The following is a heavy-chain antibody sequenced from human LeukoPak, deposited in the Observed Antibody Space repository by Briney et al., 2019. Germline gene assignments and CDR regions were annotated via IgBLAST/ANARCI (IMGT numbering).Heavy chain of an antibody. V-gene: IGHV1-69*13. J-gene: IGHJ3*02. CDR2: IIPMFGTA. CDR3: ARGPYSYDSSGAFDI. Sequence: GASVKVSCKASGGTFSSYAINWVRQAPGQGLEWMGGIIPMFGTANYTQKFQGRVTITADEYTSTAYMELNRLRFEDTAVYYCARGPYSYDSSGAFDIWGQGTMVTVSS. CDR1: GGTFSSYA. D-gene: IGHD3-22*01.